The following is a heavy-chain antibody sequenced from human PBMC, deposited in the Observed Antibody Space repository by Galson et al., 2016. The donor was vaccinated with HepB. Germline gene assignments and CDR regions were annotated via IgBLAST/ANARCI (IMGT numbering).Heavy chain of an antibody. V-gene: IGHV3-15*07. CDR2: VHSNSAGGTI. J-gene: IGHJ4*02. CDR3: TTGGDLASYRAKGYHYN. D-gene: IGHD4/OR15-4a*01. CDR1: GFNFANAW. Sequence: SLRLSCAASGFNFANAWMNWVRQAPGKGLEWVGRVHSNSAGGTIEYASAIKGRFSISRDDSTSSVYLQMSGLTTEDTALYYCTTGGDLASYRAKGYHYNWGQGTPVTVSS.